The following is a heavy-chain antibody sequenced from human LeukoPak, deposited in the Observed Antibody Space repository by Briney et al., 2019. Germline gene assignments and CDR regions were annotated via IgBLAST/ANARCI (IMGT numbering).Heavy chain of an antibody. CDR1: GFIFSGYA. CDR2: VRSDGSNE. J-gene: IGHJ4*02. V-gene: IGHV3-30*02. CDR3: AKDPGWDDEDTYFDH. D-gene: IGHD1-26*01. Sequence: GGSLSLSCAASGFIFSGYAMHWVRQAPGKGLEWVAFVRSDGSNEYYADSVKGRFSISRDNSKNTLYLQMNSLRPEDTGVYYCAKDPGWDDEDTYFDHWGQGTMVTVSS.